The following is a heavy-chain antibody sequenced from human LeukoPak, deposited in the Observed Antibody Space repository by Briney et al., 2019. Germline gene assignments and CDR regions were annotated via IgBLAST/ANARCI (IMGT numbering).Heavy chain of an antibody. D-gene: IGHD5-12*01. CDR3: ARDVRLYSGYDWVIPS. J-gene: IGHJ5*02. Sequence: PGGSLRLTCAASGFTFSSYRMSRVRQAPGKGLEWVANIKQDGSEKYYVDSVKGRFTISRDIAKNSLYLQMNSLRAEDTAVYYCARDVRLYSGYDWVIPSCGQGTLVTVSS. CDR1: GFTFSSYR. CDR2: IKQDGSEK. V-gene: IGHV3-7*05.